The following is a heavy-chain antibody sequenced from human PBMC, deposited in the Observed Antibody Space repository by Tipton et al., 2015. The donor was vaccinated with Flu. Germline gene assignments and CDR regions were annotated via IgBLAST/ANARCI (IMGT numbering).Heavy chain of an antibody. CDR2: IYYSGST. J-gene: IGHJ6*02. CDR1: GGSISSYY. Sequence: TLSLTCTVSGGSISSYYWSWIRQPPGKGLEWIGYIYYSGSTNYNPSLKSRVTISVDTSKNQFSLKLSSVTAADTAVYYCARDRPNYYYYGMDVWGQRTTVTVS. CDR3: ARDRPNYYYYGMDV. V-gene: IGHV4-59*01.